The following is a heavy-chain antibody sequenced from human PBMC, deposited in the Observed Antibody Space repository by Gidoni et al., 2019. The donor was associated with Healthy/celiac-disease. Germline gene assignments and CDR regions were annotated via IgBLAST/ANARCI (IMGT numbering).Heavy chain of an antibody. J-gene: IGHJ6*02. Sequence: QVQLVESGGGVVQPGGSLRLSCAASGFTFSSYGMHWVRQAPGKGLEWVACIRYDGSNKYYADSVKGRFTISRDNSMNTLYLQMNSLRAEDTAVYYCAKEGGRLLVIADSPLYGMDVWGQGTTVTVSS. CDR2: IRYDGSNK. CDR3: AKEGGRLLVIADSPLYGMDV. V-gene: IGHV3-30*02. D-gene: IGHD2-21*01. CDR1: GFTFSSYG.